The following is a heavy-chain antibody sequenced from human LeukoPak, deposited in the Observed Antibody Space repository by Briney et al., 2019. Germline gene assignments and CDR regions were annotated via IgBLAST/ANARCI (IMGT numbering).Heavy chain of an antibody. J-gene: IGHJ6*03. CDR2: IKQDGSEK. V-gene: IGHV3-7*01. CDR3: ARVRGEMKRSWGRTTEYSYYYYMDV. Sequence: GGSLRLSCAASGFTFSSYWMSWVRQAPGKGLEWVANIKQDGSEKYYIDSVKGRFTISRDNAKNSLYLQMNSLRAEDTAIYYRARVRGEMKRSWGRTTEYSYYYYMDVWGKGTTVTVSS. CDR1: GFTFSSYW. D-gene: IGHD1/OR15-1a*01.